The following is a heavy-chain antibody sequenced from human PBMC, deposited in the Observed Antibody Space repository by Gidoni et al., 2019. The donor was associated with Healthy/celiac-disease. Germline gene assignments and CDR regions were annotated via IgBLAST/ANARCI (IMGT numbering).Heavy chain of an antibody. J-gene: IGHJ6*03. CDR1: GFTFSDYY. V-gene: IGHV3-11*06. CDR2: ISSSSSYT. CDR3: ARGPHYYYMDV. Sequence: QVQLVESGGGLVKPGGSLRPSCPASGFTFSDYYMSWIRQAPRKGLEWVAYISSSSSYTNYADSVKGRFTISRDNAKNSLYLQMNSLRAEDTAVYYCARGPHYYYMDVWGKGTTVTVSS.